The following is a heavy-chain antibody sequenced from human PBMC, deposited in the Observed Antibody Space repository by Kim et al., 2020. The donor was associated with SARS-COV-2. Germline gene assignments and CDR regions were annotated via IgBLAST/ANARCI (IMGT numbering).Heavy chain of an antibody. Sequence: ADSVRGRFLISRDNSTNTLYLKMNTLRAEDTAVYYCARDQIVGATWYFDLWGRGTLVTVSS. CDR3: ARDQIVGATWYFDL. J-gene: IGHJ2*01. D-gene: IGHD1-26*01. V-gene: IGHV3-66*01.